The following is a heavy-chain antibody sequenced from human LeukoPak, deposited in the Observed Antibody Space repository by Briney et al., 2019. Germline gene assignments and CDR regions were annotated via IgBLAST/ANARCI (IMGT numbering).Heavy chain of an antibody. CDR3: ARGSDYYRASSGYYYVY. Sequence: SVKVSCKASGGTFSSYAISWVRQAPGQGLGWMGRIIPILDISNYAQKFQGKVTITADKSTSTAYMELSSLRSEDTAVYYCARGSDYYRASSGYYYVYWGQGTLVTVSS. D-gene: IGHD3-22*01. CDR1: GGTFSSYA. CDR2: IIPILDIS. J-gene: IGHJ4*02. V-gene: IGHV1-69*04.